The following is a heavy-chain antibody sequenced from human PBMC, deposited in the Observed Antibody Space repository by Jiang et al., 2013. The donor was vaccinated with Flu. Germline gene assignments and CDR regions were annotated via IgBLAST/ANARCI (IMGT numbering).Heavy chain of an antibody. V-gene: IGHV4-31*03. CDR3: ARGGVVVAATGYNWFDP. CDR1: GGSISSGGYY. J-gene: IGHJ5*02. Sequence: KPSQTLSLTCTVSGGSISSGGYYWSWIRQHPGKGLEWIGYIYYSGSTYYNPSLKSRVTISVDTSKNQFSLKLSSVTAADTAVYYCARGGVVVAATGYNWFDPWGQGTLVTVSS. CDR2: IYYSGST. D-gene: IGHD2-15*01.